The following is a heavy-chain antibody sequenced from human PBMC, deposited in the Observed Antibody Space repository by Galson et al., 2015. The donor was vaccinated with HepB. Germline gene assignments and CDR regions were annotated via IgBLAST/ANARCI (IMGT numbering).Heavy chain of an antibody. CDR2: IWYDGSNK. CDR1: GFTFSSYG. D-gene: IGHD2-15*01. J-gene: IGHJ4*02. CDR3: ARAGSGGSCYS. V-gene: IGHV3-33*01. Sequence: SLRLSCAASGFTFSSYGMHWVRQAPGKGLEWVAVIWYDGSNKYYADSVKGRFTISRDNSKNTLYLQMNSLRAEDTAVYYCARAGSGGSCYSWGQGTLVTVSS.